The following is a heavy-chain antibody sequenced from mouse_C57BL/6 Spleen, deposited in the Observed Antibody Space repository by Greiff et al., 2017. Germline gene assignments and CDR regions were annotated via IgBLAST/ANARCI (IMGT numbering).Heavy chain of an antibody. Sequence: EVQGVESGEGLVKPGGSLKLSCAASGFTFSSYAMSWVRQTPEKRLEWVAYISSGGDYIYYADTVKGRFTISRDNARNTLYLQMSSLKAEDTAMYYCTSEGNFLCDYGGQGTTRTVSS. CDR1: GFTFSSYA. D-gene: IGHD2-1*01. V-gene: IGHV5-9-1*02. J-gene: IGHJ2*01. CDR2: ISSGGDYI. CDR3: TSEGNFLCDY.